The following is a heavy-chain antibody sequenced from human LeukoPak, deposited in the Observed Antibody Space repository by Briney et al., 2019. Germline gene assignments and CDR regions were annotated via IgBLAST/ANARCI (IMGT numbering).Heavy chain of an antibody. D-gene: IGHD6-19*01. V-gene: IGHV3-23*01. CDR2: ISGSGGST. CDR3: AKDRLRMAVAGTSGGLDP. J-gene: IGHJ5*02. CDR1: GFTFSSYA. Sequence: PGESLRLSCAASGFTFSSYAMSWVRQAPGKGLEWVSAISGSGGSTYYADSVKGRFTISRDNSKNTLYLQMNSLRAEDTAVYYCAKDRLRMAVAGTSGGLDPWGQGTLVTVSS.